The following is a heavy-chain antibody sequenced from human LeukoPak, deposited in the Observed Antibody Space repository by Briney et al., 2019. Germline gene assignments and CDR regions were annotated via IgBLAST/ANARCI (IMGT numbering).Heavy chain of an antibody. J-gene: IGHJ6*02. CDR2: ISYDGSNK. CDR1: GFTFSSYA. D-gene: IGHD1-26*01. V-gene: IGHV3-30-3*01. CDR3: ARDTWLVGASYYYYGMDA. Sequence: GGSLRLSCAASGFTFSSYAMHWVRQAPGKGLEWVAVISYDGSNKYYADSVKGRFTISRDNSKNTLYLQMNSLRAEDTAVYYCARDTWLVGASYYYYGMDAWGQGTTVTVSS.